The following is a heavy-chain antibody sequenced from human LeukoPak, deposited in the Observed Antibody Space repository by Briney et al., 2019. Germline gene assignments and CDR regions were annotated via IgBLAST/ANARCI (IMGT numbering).Heavy chain of an antibody. V-gene: IGHV3-23*01. CDR3: AKDMVRGVMSIYYGMDV. D-gene: IGHD3-10*01. CDR2: ISGSGGST. Sequence: PGGSLRLSCAASGFTFSSYAMSWVRQAPGKGLEWVSAISGSGGSTYYADSVKGRFTISRDNSKNTLYLQMNSLRAEDTAVYYCAKDMVRGVMSIYYGMDVWGQGTTVTVSS. J-gene: IGHJ6*02. CDR1: GFTFSSYA.